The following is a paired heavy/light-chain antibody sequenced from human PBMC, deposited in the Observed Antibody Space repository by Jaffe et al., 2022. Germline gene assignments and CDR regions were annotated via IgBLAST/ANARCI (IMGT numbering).Heavy chain of an antibody. V-gene: IGHV3-72*01. D-gene: IGHD3-9*01. CDR3: ARAQLRYFDGLSHYSMDV. CDR1: GFAFSDHY. CDR2: SRNKANSYTT. J-gene: IGHJ6*03. Sequence: EVQLVESGGGLVQPGGSLRLSCAASGFAFSDHYMDWVRQAPGKGLEWVGRSRNKANSYTTQYAASMKGRFTVSRDVSENSLYLQMNSLRTEDTAVYFCARAQLRYFDGLSHYSMDVWGKGTTVTVSS.
Light chain of an antibody. CDR2: AAS. V-gene: IGKV1-16*02. Sequence: DIQMTQSPSSLSASVGDRVIITCRASQNINNYLAWFQQKPGKAPKSLISAASSLQSGVPSKFSGSGSGTDFTLTISSLQPEDFATYYCQQYKDYPLTFGGGTKVEIK. J-gene: IGKJ4*01. CDR1: QNINNY. CDR3: QQYKDYPLT.